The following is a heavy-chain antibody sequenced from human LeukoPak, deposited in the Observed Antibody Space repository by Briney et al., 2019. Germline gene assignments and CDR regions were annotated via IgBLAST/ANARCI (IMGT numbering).Heavy chain of an antibody. Sequence: PSETLSLTCTASGGSISSYYWSWIRQPAGKGLEWIGRIYTSGSTNYNPSLKSRVTMSVDTSKNQFSLKLSSVTAADTAVYYCARDDSSGYHTTYFDYWGQGTLVTVSS. J-gene: IGHJ4*02. CDR3: ARDDSSGYHTTYFDY. V-gene: IGHV4-4*07. CDR1: GGSISSYY. D-gene: IGHD3-22*01. CDR2: IYTSGST.